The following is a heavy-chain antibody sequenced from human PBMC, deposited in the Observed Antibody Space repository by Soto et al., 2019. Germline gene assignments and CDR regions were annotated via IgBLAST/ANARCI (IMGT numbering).Heavy chain of an antibody. J-gene: IGHJ6*01. CDR3: ERGGDYYCGLVV. V-gene: IGHV1-18*01. D-gene: IGHD3-16*01. Sequence: QGQLVQSGDEVKKPGASVKVSCRASGYTFTSYGVSWVRQAPGQGFEWMGWVRAFNGETNYIQKFQARVTLTTGASTSTAYMELRSLRTDDTAVSSCERGGDYYCGLVVWGHGTTVTVSS. CDR1: GYTFTSYG. CDR2: VRAFNGET.